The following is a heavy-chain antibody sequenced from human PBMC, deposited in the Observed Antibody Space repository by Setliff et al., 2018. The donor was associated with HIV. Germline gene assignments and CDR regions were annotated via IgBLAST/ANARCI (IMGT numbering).Heavy chain of an antibody. J-gene: IGHJ4*02. CDR1: GYTFTSYD. D-gene: IGHD5-18*01. Sequence: ASVKVSCKASGYTFTSYDINWVRQATGQGLEWMAWMNPNSGNTGYTQKFQGRVTITRNTSITTAYMELSSLRSEDTAVYYCARGDTPMVIWGDYFDYWGQGTLVTVSS. CDR3: ARGDTPMVIWGDYFDY. V-gene: IGHV1-8*03. CDR2: MNPNSGNT.